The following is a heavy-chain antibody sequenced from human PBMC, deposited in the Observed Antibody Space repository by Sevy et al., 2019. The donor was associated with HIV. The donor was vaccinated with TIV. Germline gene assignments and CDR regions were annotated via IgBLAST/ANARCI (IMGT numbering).Heavy chain of an antibody. CDR3: ARDPDGSGSHDY. D-gene: IGHD3-10*01. CDR2: IYHSGST. V-gene: IGHV4-4*02. J-gene: IGHJ4*02. CDR1: GGSISSSNW. Sequence: SETLSLTCAVSGGSISSSNWWSWVRQPPGKGLGWIGEIYHSGSTNYNPSLKSRVTISVDTSKNQFSLKLSSVTAADTAVYYCARDPDGSGSHDYWGQGTLVTVSS.